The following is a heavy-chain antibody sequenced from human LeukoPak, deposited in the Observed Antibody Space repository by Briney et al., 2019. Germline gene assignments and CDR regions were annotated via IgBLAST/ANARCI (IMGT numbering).Heavy chain of an antibody. Sequence: ASVKVSCKTSGYTFTGYYMHWVRQAPGQGLEWMGWINPNSSVTNYAQRFQGRVTMTRDTSISAAYMELRWLTSDDTAVYYCARERGGNSPFDSWGQGTLVPVSS. CDR3: ARERGGNSPFDS. D-gene: IGHD4-23*01. CDR1: GYTFTGYY. J-gene: IGHJ4*02. V-gene: IGHV1-2*02. CDR2: INPNSSVT.